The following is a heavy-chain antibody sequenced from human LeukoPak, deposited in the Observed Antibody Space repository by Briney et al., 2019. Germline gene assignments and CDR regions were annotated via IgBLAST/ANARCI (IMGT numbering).Heavy chain of an antibody. J-gene: IGHJ6*02. D-gene: IGHD6-13*01. Sequence: PGGSLRLSCAASGFTFSSFSMNWVRQAPGKGLEWVSYISSSSSTIYYADSMTGRFTVSRDNAKNLLYLQVHSLRAEDTAVYYCARSGEGIAAAGPFQEMDVWGQGTTVTVSS. CDR3: ARSGEGIAAAGPFQEMDV. V-gene: IGHV3-48*04. CDR1: GFTFSSFS. CDR2: ISSSSSTI.